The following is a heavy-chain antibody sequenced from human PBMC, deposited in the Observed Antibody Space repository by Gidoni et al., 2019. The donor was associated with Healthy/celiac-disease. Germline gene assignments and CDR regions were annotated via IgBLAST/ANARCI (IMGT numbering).Heavy chain of an antibody. J-gene: IGHJ4*02. V-gene: IGHV3-30*18. CDR1: GFPFSSYG. CDR3: AKATYGDYDSPFDY. CDR2: ISYDGSNK. D-gene: IGHD4-17*01. Sequence: QVQLVESGGGVVQPGRSLRLSCAASGFPFSSYGMHWVRQAPGKGLEWVAVISYDGSNKYYADSVKGRFTISRDNSKNTLYLQMNSLRAEDTAVYYCAKATYGDYDSPFDYWGQGTLVTVSS.